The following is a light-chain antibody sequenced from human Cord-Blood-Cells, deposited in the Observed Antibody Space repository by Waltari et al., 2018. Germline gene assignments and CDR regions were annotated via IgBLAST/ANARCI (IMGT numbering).Light chain of an antibody. CDR2: AAS. CDR3: QQSYSTPNT. CDR1: QSISSY. Sequence: DIQMTQSPSSLSASVGARVTITCRASQSISSYLNWYQQKPGKAPKLLIYAASSLQSGVPSRFSGSGSGTDFTLTISSLQPEDFATYYCQQSYSTPNTFGQGTKLEIK. J-gene: IGKJ2*01. V-gene: IGKV1-39*01.